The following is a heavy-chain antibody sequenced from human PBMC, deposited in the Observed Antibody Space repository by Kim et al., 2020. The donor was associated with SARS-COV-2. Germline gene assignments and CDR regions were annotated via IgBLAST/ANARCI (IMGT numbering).Heavy chain of an antibody. J-gene: IGHJ4*02. CDR3: AKSPDYCSGGSCYFDY. D-gene: IGHD2-15*01. CDR1: GFTFSRYA. CDR2: ISGSGGST. V-gene: IGHV3-23*01. Sequence: GGSLRLSCAASGFTFSRYAMSWVRQAPGKGLEWVSAISGSGGSTYYADSVKGRFTISRDNSKNTLYLQMNSLRAEDTAVYYCAKSPDYCSGGSCYFDYWGQGTLVTVSS.